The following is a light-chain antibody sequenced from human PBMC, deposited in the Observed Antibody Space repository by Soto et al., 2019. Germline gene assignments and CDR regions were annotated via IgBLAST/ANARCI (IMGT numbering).Light chain of an antibody. CDR2: GNS. CDR3: QSYDSSLSDWV. CDR1: SSNIGAGYD. J-gene: IGLJ3*02. Sequence: QSVLTQPTSVSGAPGQRVTISCTGSSSNIGAGYDVHWYQQLPGTAPKLLIYGNSNRPSGVPDRFSGSKSGTSASLAITGLQAEDEADYYCQSYDSSLSDWVFGGGTQLIVL. V-gene: IGLV1-40*01.